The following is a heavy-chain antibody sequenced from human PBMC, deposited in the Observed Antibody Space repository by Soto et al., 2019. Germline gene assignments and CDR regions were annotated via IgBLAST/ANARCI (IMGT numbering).Heavy chain of an antibody. Sequence: QITLKESGPTLVKPTQTLTLTCTFSGFSLSTSGVGVGWIRQPPGKALEWLALIYWDDDKRYSPSLKSRLTITKDTSKNQVVLTMTNMDPVDTATYYCAHRTIAVAGNPPFDPWGQGTLVIVSS. CDR2: IYWDDDK. CDR1: GFSLSTSGVG. V-gene: IGHV2-5*02. J-gene: IGHJ5*02. D-gene: IGHD6-19*01. CDR3: AHRTIAVAGNPPFDP.